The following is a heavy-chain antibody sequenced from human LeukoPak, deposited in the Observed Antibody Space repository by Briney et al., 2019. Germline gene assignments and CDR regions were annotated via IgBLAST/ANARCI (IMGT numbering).Heavy chain of an antibody. J-gene: IGHJ3*02. Sequence: GGSLRLSCTASGFTFTTYEMNWVRQAPGKGLEWVPHITTSGYTKYYADSVKGRFTVSRDNAQNSLYLQMNSLRAEDTAVYYCARDQALWFGELPSGASDMWGQGTMVTVSS. CDR3: ARDQALWFGELPSGASDM. CDR2: ITTSGYTK. D-gene: IGHD3-10*01. CDR1: GFTFTTYE. V-gene: IGHV3-48*03.